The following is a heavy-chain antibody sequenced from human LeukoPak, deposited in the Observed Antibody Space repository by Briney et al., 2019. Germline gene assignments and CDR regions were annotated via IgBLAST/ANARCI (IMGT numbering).Heavy chain of an antibody. CDR2: IWYDGSKK. CDR1: GFTFSYYG. CDR3: ARAEDYDSSGYVDAFDM. D-gene: IGHD3-22*01. Sequence: GRSLRLSCAASGFTFSYYGIHWVRQTPGKGLEWVSVIWYDGSKKYYADSVKGRFTISRDNSKNTLYLQMNSLRAEDTAVYYCARAEDYDSSGYVDAFDMWGQGTMVTVSS. J-gene: IGHJ3*02. V-gene: IGHV3-33*01.